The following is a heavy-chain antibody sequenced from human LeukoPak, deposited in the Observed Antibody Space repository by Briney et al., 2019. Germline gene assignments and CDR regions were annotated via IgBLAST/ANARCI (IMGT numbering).Heavy chain of an antibody. CDR1: GGSISGSVYY. D-gene: IGHD2-21*02. J-gene: IGHJ6*03. V-gene: IGHV4-39*01. CDR3: ARHGGDVTHYYHMDV. Sequence: SETLSLTCTVSGGSISGSVYYWGWIRQPPGKDLEWIGSIYYSGSTYYNPSLKSRLTMSVDTSKNQFSLKLSSVTASDTAVYYCARHGGDVTHYYHMDVWGKGTTVTVSS. CDR2: IYYSGST.